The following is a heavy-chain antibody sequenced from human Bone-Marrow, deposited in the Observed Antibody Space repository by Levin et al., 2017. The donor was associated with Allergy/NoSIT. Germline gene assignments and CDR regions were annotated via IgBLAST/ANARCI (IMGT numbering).Heavy chain of an antibody. CDR2: ISDTGAST. D-gene: IGHD2-15*01. J-gene: IGHJ5*02. CDR3: ATALNSGVSRT. CDR1: GFTFSSSY. Sequence: GESLKISCAVSGFTFSSSYMTWVRQAPGRGLEWVSSISDTGASTYYSDSVKGRFTISRDNSKDTLFLQMDGLRVEDTAIYYCATALNSGVSRTWGQGTLVTVSS. V-gene: IGHV3-23*01.